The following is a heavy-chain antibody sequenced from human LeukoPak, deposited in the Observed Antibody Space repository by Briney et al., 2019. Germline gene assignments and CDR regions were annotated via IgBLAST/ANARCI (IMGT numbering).Heavy chain of an antibody. V-gene: IGHV1-18*04. CDR2: ISVYNGNT. J-gene: IGHJ4*02. CDR1: GYTFTGYY. CDR3: AREGTYYDSSGYYDY. D-gene: IGHD3-22*01. Sequence: GASVKVSCKASGYTFTGYYMHWVRQAPGQGLEWMGWISVYNGNTNYAQKLQGRVTMTRDTSTSTAYMELRSLRSDDTAVYYCAREGTYYDSSGYYDYWGQGTLVTVSS.